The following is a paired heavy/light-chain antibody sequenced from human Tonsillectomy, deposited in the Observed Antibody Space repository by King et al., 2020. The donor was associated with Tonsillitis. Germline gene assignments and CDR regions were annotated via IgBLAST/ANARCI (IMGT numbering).Heavy chain of an antibody. CDR2: ISYDGSST. V-gene: IGHV3-30-3*01. CDR3: ATTRPYFDFWSSWGDIEY. Sequence: QVQLVESGGGVVQPGRSLRLSCAASGFTFSNYAMHWVRQAPGKGLKWVAVISYDGSSTYYADSVKGRFTISRDNSKKTLFLQMNSLRPEDTSVYYCATTRPYFDFWSSWGDIEYWGQGTLVTVSS. CDR1: GFTFSNYA. J-gene: IGHJ4*02. D-gene: IGHD3-3*01.
Light chain of an antibody. V-gene: IGLV4-69*01. CDR2: LNSDGSH. J-gene: IGLJ2*01. CDR3: QSWGTGIQV. Sequence: QLVLTQSPSASASLGASVKLTCTLNSGHSTYAITWHQQQSEKGPRYLMKLNSDGSHSKGDGIPDRFSGSSSGAERYLTISSLQSEDEADYYCQSWGTGIQVFGGGTKLTVL. CDR1: SGHSTYA.